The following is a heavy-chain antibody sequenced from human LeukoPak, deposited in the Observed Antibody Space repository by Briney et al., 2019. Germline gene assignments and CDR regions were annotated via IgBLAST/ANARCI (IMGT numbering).Heavy chain of an antibody. V-gene: IGHV3-53*01. D-gene: IGHD2-21*01. CDR2: IYSGGST. CDR1: GFIVSSKY. Sequence: PGGSLRLSCAASGFIVSSKYMSWVRQAPGKGLEWVSVIYSGGSTYYADSVKGRFTISRDNSKNTLYLEMNSLRAEDTAVYYCAREGTYCGGDCYDYWGQGTLVTVSP. J-gene: IGHJ4*02. CDR3: AREGTYCGGDCYDY.